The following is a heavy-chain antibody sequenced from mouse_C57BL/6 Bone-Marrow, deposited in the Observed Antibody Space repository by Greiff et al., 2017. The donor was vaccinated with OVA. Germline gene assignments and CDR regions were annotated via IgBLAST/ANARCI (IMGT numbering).Heavy chain of an antibody. CDR1: GFTFSDYG. CDR2: ISSGSSTI. CDR3: AKWRMGFDY. D-gene: IGHD1-3*01. V-gene: IGHV5-17*01. Sequence: EVKVVESGGGLVKPGGSLKLSCAASGFTFSDYGMHWVRQAPEKGLEWVAYISSGSSTIYYADTVKGRFTISRDNATNTLFLQLTSLRSEDTAMDNYAKWRMGFDYWGKGTTLTVSS. J-gene: IGHJ2*01.